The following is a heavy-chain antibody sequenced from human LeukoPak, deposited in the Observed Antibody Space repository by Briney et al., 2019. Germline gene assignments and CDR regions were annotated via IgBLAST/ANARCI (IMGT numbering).Heavy chain of an antibody. J-gene: IGHJ4*02. Sequence: ASVKVSCKASRYTFTSYGISWVRQAPGQGLEWIGWNTIYAQKLQGRVTMTTDTSTSTAYMERRRVEYRDSGVYDCPRAFRFRGLAVSGGPLWGGEPLVTVSS. CDR1: RYTFTSYG. D-gene: IGHD6-19*01. CDR2: NT. V-gene: IGHV1-18*01. CDR3: PRAFRFRGLAVSGGPL.